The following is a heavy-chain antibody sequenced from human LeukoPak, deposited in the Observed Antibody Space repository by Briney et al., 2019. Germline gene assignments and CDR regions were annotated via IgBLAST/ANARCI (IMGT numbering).Heavy chain of an antibody. CDR3: ARGFRSGSYYRLYHTFDY. CDR2: MIPIFGTA. J-gene: IGHJ4*02. CDR1: GGTFSSYA. Sequence: SVKVSCKASGGTFSSYAISWVRQAPGQGLEWMGGMIPIFGTANYAQKFQGRVTITADESTSTAYMELSSLRSEDTAVYYCARGFRSGSYYRLYHTFDYWGQGTLVTVSS. V-gene: IGHV1-69*13. D-gene: IGHD1-26*01.